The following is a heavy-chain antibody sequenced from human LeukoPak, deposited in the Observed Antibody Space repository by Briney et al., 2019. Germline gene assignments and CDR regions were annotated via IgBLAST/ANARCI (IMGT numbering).Heavy chain of an antibody. CDR2: INPNSGGT. CDR1: GYTFTGYY. J-gene: IGHJ5*02. D-gene: IGHD6-13*01. CDR3: ARRKAAARGVWFDP. V-gene: IGHV1-2*02. Sequence: ASVKVSCKASGYTFTGYYMHWVRQAPGQGLEWMGWINPNSGGTNYAQKFQGRVTMTTDTSTSTAYMELRSLRSDDTAVYYCARRKAAARGVWFDPWGQGTLVTVSS.